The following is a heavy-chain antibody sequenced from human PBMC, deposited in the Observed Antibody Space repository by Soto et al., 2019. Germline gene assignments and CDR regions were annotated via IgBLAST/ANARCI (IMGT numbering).Heavy chain of an antibody. J-gene: IGHJ6*03. Sequence: PSETLSLTCAVYGGSFSGYYWSWIRQPPGKGLEWIGEINHSGSTNYNPSLKSRVTISVDTSKNQFSLKLSSVTAADTAVYYCARGKVPAVHMAVWGKGTTVTVSS. CDR1: GGSFSGYY. V-gene: IGHV4-34*01. D-gene: IGHD1-1*01. CDR3: ARGKVPAVHMAV. CDR2: INHSGST.